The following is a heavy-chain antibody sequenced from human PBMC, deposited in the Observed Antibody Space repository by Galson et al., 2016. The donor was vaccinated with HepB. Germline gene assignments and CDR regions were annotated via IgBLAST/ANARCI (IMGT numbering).Heavy chain of an antibody. J-gene: IGHJ5*02. CDR3: ARRTVVPTAGNWFDP. CDR1: GGSFSDYY. Sequence: ETLSLTCAVYGGSFSDYYWSWIRQPPGKGLEWIGEINHSGTINYNPSLKSRVTISVDTSMNQFSLNLGSVTAADTAVYYCARRTVVPTAGNWFDPWGQGTLVTVSS. V-gene: IGHV4-34*01. D-gene: IGHD2-2*01. CDR2: INHSGTI.